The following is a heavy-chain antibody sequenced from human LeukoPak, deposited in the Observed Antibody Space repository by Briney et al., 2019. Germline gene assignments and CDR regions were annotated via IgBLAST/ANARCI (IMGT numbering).Heavy chain of an antibody. CDR1: GFTFGSYE. V-gene: IGHV3-48*03. D-gene: IGHD6-6*01. J-gene: IGHJ3*02. CDR3: ARGPSIAARYDAFDI. CDR2: ISSSGNTI. Sequence: PGGSLRLSCAASGFTFGSYELNWVRQAPGKGLEWVSYISSSGNTISYADSVKGRFTISRDNAKNLLYLQVISLRAEDTAVYYCARGPSIAARYDAFDIWGQGTMVTVSS.